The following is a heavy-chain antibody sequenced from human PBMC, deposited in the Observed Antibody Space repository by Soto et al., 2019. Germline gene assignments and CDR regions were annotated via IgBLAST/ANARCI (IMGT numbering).Heavy chain of an antibody. CDR1: GFTFSSYG. CDR3: ARGIGVLTGTVNWFDP. D-gene: IGHD1-7*01. J-gene: IGHJ5*02. Sequence: GGSLRLSCAASGFTFSSYGMHWVRQAPGKGLEWVAVIWYDGSNKYYADSVKGRFTISRDNSKNTLYLQMNSLRAEDTAVYYCARGIGVLTGTVNWFDPWGQGTLVTVSS. CDR2: IWYDGSNK. V-gene: IGHV3-33*01.